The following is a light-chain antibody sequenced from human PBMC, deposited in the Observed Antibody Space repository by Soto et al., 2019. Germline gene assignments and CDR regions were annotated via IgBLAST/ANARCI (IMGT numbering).Light chain of an antibody. CDR3: SSYTSSTPLGYV. CDR2: EVS. J-gene: IGLJ1*01. V-gene: IGLV2-14*01. Sequence: QSALTQPASVSGSPGQSITISCTGTSSDVGGYNFVSWYQQHPGKAPKLMIYEVSNRPSGVSKRFSGSKSGNTASLTISGLQAEDEADYYCSSYTSSTPLGYVFGTGTKLTVL. CDR1: SSDVGGYNF.